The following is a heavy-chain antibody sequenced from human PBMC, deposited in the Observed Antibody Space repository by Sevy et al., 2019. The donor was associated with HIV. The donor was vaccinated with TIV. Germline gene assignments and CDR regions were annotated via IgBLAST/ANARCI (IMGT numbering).Heavy chain of an antibody. CDR3: EPITTAGRDY. D-gene: IGHD1-1*01. Sequence: GGSLRLSCAASGFIFNSYVMSWVRQAPGKGLEWVSSITGSGGYTYYSDSVKGRFTISRDNSNNMLYLQMNSLRAEDTAVYYCEPITTAGRDYWGHGTLVTVSS. CDR1: GFIFNSYV. CDR2: ITGSGGYT. V-gene: IGHV3-23*01. J-gene: IGHJ4*01.